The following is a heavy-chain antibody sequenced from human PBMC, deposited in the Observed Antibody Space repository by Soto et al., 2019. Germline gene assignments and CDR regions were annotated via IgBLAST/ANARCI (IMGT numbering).Heavy chain of an antibody. V-gene: IGHV3-23*01. CDR3: AKRIAAAGTHYYFDY. Sequence: PGGSLRLSCEASGFTFSSYAMSWVRQAPGKGLEWVSGISGSGGSTYYADSVKGRFTISRDNSKNTLYLQMNSLRAEDTALYYCAKRIAAAGTHYYFDYWGQGTLVTVSS. D-gene: IGHD6-13*01. CDR2: ISGSGGST. CDR1: GFTFSSYA. J-gene: IGHJ4*02.